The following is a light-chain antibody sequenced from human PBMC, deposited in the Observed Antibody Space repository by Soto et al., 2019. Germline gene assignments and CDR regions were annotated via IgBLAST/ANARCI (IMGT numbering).Light chain of an antibody. V-gene: IGKV3-20*01. CDR2: GSS. Sequence: EVVLTQSPGTLSLSPGERASLSCRASQSVSNNYLAWYQQKPGQYPKLLIFGSSDRATGIPDRFSGSGSGTDFTLTISRLEPEDFAVYYCQQYGSSPPYTFGQGTKLEIK. J-gene: IGKJ2*01. CDR3: QQYGSSPPYT. CDR1: QSVSNNY.